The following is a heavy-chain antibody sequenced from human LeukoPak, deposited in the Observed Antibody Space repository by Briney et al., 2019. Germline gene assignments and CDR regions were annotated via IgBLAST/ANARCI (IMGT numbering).Heavy chain of an antibody. V-gene: IGHV3-48*02. Sequence: GGSLRLSCAASGFTLSSYSMNWVRQASGKGLEWVSYIGSTTTIYYADSVKGRFTISRDNAKNSLYLQMNNLGDEDTAVYYCARDTPSRGSFDYWGQGTLVTVSS. CDR3: ARDTPSRGSFDY. CDR1: GFTLSSYS. D-gene: IGHD3-10*01. J-gene: IGHJ4*02. CDR2: IGSTTTI.